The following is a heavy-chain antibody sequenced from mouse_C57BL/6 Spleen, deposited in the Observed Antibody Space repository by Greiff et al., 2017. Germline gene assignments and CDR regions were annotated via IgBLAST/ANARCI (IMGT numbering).Heavy chain of an antibody. CDR1: GYAFSSYW. D-gene: IGHD2-4*01. CDR2: IYPGDGDT. J-gene: IGHJ3*01. CDR3: ARLGYYDYDWFAY. V-gene: IGHV1-80*01. Sequence: QVQLQQSGAELVKPGASVKISCKASGYAFSSYWMNWVKQRPGKGLEWIGQIYPGDGDTNYNGKFKGKATLTADKSSSTAYMQLSSLTSEDSAVYFCARLGYYDYDWFAYWGQGTLVTVSA.